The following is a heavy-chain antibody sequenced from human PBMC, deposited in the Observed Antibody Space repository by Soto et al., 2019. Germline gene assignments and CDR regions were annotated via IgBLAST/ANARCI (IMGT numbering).Heavy chain of an antibody. D-gene: IGHD2-15*01. CDR3: ARLGLGSGEPFLDY. CDR1: GGSISSGGYY. V-gene: IGHV4-31*03. J-gene: IGHJ4*02. Sequence: SETLSLTCTVSGGSISSGGYYWSWIRQHPGKGLEWIGYIYYSGSTYYNPSLKSRVTISVDTSKNQFSLKLSSVTAADTAVYYCARLGLGSGEPFLDYWGQGTLVTVSS. CDR2: IYYSGST.